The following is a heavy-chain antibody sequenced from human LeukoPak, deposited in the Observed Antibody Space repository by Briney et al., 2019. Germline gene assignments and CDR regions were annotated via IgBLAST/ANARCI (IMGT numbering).Heavy chain of an antibody. Sequence: GGSLRLSCAPSRFDLSAYTMNWVRQAPGKGLEWVSSISSSSVYIFYADSVKGRFTISRDNSKNTLYLQMNSLRAEDTAVYYCASSGYSYGYFDYWGQGTLVTVSS. CDR3: ASSGYSYGYFDY. J-gene: IGHJ4*02. CDR2: ISSSSVYI. D-gene: IGHD5-18*01. V-gene: IGHV3-21*01. CDR1: RFDLSAYT.